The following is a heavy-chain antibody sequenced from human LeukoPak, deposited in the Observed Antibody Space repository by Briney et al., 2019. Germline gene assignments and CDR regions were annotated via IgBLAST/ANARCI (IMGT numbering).Heavy chain of an antibody. CDR1: GGTFSSYA. CDR2: IIPIFGTA. Sequence: ASVKVSCKAPGGTFSSYAISWARQAPGQGLEWMGGIIPIFGTANYAQKFQGRVTITADESTSTAYMELSSLRSEDTAVYYCARAYYYDSSGYYYPWFDPWGQGTLVTVSS. D-gene: IGHD3-22*01. V-gene: IGHV1-69*13. CDR3: ARAYYYDSSGYYYPWFDP. J-gene: IGHJ5*02.